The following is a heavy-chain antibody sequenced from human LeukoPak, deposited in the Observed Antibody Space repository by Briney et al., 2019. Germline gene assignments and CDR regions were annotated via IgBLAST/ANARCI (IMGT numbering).Heavy chain of an antibody. D-gene: IGHD2-21*02. J-gene: IGHJ4*02. Sequence: GGSLRLSCAASGFTFGSYSMNWVRQAPGKGLEWVSYISSSSNTIYYADSVKGRFTISRDNAKNSLYLQMNSLRAEDTAVYYCARDGRMTRSFDYWGQGTLVTVSS. CDR2: ISSSSNTI. CDR3: ARDGRMTRSFDY. V-gene: IGHV3-48*01. CDR1: GFTFGSYS.